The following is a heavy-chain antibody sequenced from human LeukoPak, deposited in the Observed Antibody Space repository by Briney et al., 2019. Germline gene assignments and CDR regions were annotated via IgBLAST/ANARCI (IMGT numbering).Heavy chain of an antibody. J-gene: IGHJ4*02. V-gene: IGHV4-61*02. Sequence: SQTLSLTCTVSGDSITSASYYWSWIRQPAGKGLEWIGRIYTSGSTNYSPSLKSRVTLSLDGSTNQFSLRLTSVTAADTAVYFCARGEGVLRFLEYWGQGILVTVSS. D-gene: IGHD3-3*01. CDR2: IYTSGST. CDR3: ARGEGVLRFLEY. CDR1: GDSITSASYY.